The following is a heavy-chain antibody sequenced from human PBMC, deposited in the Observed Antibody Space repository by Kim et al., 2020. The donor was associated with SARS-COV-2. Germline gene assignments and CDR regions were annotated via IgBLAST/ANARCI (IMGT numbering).Heavy chain of an antibody. CDR3: AREGGFSGRTQVGMDV. V-gene: IGHV1-3*01. J-gene: IGHJ6*02. Sequence: ASVKVSCKASGYTFTTYAMHWVRQAPGQRLEWMGWINCGSGNTKYSQRFQDRITITRDTSASSAYMELSSLRSEDTAVYYCAREGGFSGRTQVGMDVWGQGTTVTVSS. D-gene: IGHD3-10*01. CDR2: INCGSGNT. CDR1: GYTFTTYA.